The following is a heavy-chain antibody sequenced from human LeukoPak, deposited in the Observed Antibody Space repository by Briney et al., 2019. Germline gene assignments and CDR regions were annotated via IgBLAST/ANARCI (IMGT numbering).Heavy chain of an antibody. CDR3: ARSNYVWGSYRPRQSDAFDI. J-gene: IGHJ3*02. Sequence: SETLSLTCAVYGGSFSGYYWSWIRQPPGKGLEWIGEINHSGSTNYNPSLKSRVTISVDTSRNQFSLKLSSVTAADTAVYYCARSNYVWGSYRPRQSDAFDIWGQGTMVTVSS. D-gene: IGHD3-16*02. V-gene: IGHV4-34*01. CDR1: GGSFSGYY. CDR2: INHSGST.